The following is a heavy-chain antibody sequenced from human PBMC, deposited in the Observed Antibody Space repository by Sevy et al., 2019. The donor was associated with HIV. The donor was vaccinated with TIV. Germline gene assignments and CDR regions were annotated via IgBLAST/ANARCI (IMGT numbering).Heavy chain of an antibody. CDR1: GFTFSSYW. Sequence: GGSLRLSCAASGFTFSSYWMSWVRQAPGKGLEWVANIKQDGSEKYYVDSVKGRFTICSDNSKNSLYLQMNSLRDEDTAVYYCARVSGEFYCSGGSRYSWVSHYGMDVWGQGTTVTVSS. CDR2: IKQDGSEK. CDR3: ARVSGEFYCSGGSRYSWVSHYGMDV. J-gene: IGHJ6*02. D-gene: IGHD2-15*01. V-gene: IGHV3-7*01.